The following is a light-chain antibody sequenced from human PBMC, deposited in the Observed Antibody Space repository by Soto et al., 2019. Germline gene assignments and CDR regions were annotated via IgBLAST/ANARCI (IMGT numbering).Light chain of an antibody. Sequence: QSALTQPPSVSSAPVQTVTISCSGGSSNIENNYVSWYQHFPGTAPKLLIYEDNNRPSGIRDRFSGSKSGTSATLGITGLQTGDEADYYCVTWDGNLSAGVFGGGTKLTVL. CDR2: EDN. J-gene: IGLJ2*01. CDR3: VTWDGNLSAGV. CDR1: SSNIENNY. V-gene: IGLV1-51*02.